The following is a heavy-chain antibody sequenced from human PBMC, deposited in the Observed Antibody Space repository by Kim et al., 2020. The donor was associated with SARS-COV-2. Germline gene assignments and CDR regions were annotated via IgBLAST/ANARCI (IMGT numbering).Heavy chain of an antibody. CDR2: IIPILDIA. CDR1: GGTFNSYA. V-gene: IGHV1-69*04. D-gene: IGHD3-22*01. CDR3: AIKSGNYDTSAYYFDY. Sequence: SVKVSCKASGGTFNSYAIIWVRQAPGQGLEWMGRIIPILDIANYAQKFQGRVTITADKSTSTAYMELSSLGSEDTAVYYCAIKSGNYDTSAYYFDYWGQGTLVTVSS. J-gene: IGHJ4*02.